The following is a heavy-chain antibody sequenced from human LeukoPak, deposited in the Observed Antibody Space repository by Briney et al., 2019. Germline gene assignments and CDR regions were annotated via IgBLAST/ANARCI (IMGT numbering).Heavy chain of an antibody. J-gene: IGHJ6*02. D-gene: IGHD1-14*01. CDR3: ARDNPSYYYYYGMDV. CDR1: GYTFTSYG. Sequence: ASVKVSCKASGYTFTSYGISWVGQAPGQGLEGMGWISAYNGNTNYAQKLQGRVTMTTDTSTSTAYMELRSLRSDDTAVYYCARDNPSYYYYYGMDVWGQGTTVTVSS. CDR2: ISAYNGNT. V-gene: IGHV1-18*01.